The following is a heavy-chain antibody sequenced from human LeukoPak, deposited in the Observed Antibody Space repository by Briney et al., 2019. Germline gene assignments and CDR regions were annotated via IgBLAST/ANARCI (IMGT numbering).Heavy chain of an antibody. D-gene: IGHD2/OR15-2a*01. J-gene: IGHJ5*02. Sequence: ASVKVSCKASESTFTGYYMHWVRQAPGQGLEWMGWINPNSGGTNYAQKFQGRVTMTRDTSISTAYMELSRLRSDDTAVYYCVREGTTTMSGWFDPWGQGTLVTVSS. CDR2: INPNSGGT. CDR3: VREGTTTMSGWFDP. V-gene: IGHV1-2*02. CDR1: ESTFTGYY.